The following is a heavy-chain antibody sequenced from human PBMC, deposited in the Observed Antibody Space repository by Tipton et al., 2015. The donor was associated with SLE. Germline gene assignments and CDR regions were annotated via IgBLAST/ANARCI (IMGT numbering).Heavy chain of an antibody. J-gene: IGHJ4*02. V-gene: IGHV3-33*01. Sequence: SLRLSCTASGFTFSTYAMHWVRRAPGKGLEWVADVWFDGSNTYYADSVKGRFTISRDNSKNTLYLEMNSLRVEDSAVYYCARDNEYSGSSAYYWGQGTRVAVSS. CDR1: GFTFSTYA. CDR3: ARDNEYSGSSAYY. CDR2: VWFDGSNT. D-gene: IGHD5-12*01.